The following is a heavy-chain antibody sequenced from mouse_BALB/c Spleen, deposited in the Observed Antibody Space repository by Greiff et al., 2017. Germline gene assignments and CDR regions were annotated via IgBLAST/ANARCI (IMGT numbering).Heavy chain of an antibody. V-gene: IGHV10-1*02. J-gene: IGHJ3*01. CDR2: IRSKSNNYAT. CDR3: VRHGSSPRPAY. Sequence: EVQGVESGGGLVQPKGSLKLSCAASGFTFNTYAMNWVRQAPGKGLEWVARIRSKSNNYATYYADSVKDRFTISRDDSQSMLYLQMNNLKTEDTAMYYCVRHGSSPRPAYWGQGTLVTVSA. CDR1: GFTFNTYA. D-gene: IGHD6-1*01.